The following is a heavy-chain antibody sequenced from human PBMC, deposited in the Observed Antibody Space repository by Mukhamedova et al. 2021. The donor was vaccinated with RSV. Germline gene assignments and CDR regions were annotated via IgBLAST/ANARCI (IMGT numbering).Heavy chain of an antibody. CDR2: INPNSGGT. CDR3: ARVIRATGYYYYGMDV. V-gene: IGHV1-2*02. D-gene: IGHD5-12*01. Sequence: GSINPNSGGTNYAQKFQGRVTMTRDTSISTAYMELSRLRSDDTAVYYCARVIRATGYYYYGMDVWGHGTTVTVSS. J-gene: IGHJ6*02.